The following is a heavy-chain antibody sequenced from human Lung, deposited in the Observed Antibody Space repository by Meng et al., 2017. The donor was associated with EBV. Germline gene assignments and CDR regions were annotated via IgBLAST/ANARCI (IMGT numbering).Heavy chain of an antibody. J-gene: IGHJ4*02. CDR1: GGSISSGGYY. CDR3: AATVNDGYFDY. CDR2: IYYSGST. V-gene: IGHV4-31*03. Sequence: QGQLQDSGPGLVKPSQTLSLTCTVSGGSISSGGYYWSWIRQHPGKGLEWIGYIYYSGSTYYNPSLKSRVTISVDTSKNQFSLKLSSVTAADTAVYYCAATVNDGYFDYWGQGTLVTVSS. D-gene: IGHD4-11*01.